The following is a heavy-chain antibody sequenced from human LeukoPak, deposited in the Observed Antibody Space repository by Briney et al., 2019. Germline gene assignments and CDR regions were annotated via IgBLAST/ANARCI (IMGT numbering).Heavy chain of an antibody. D-gene: IGHD3-22*01. Sequence: ASVKVSGKASGYTFTGYYMHWVRQAPGQGLEWMGWINPNSGGTNYAQKFQGWVTMTRDTSISTAYMELSRLRSDDTAVYYCARDSRPLTYYYDSSGTYNWFDPWGQGTLVTVSS. V-gene: IGHV1-2*04. CDR3: ARDSRPLTYYYDSSGTYNWFDP. J-gene: IGHJ5*02. CDR2: INPNSGGT. CDR1: GYTFTGYY.